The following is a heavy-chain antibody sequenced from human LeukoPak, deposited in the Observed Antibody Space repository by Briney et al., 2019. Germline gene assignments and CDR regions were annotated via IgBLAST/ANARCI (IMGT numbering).Heavy chain of an antibody. CDR1: GGTFSSYA. CDR2: IIPIFGTA. J-gene: IGHJ6*02. D-gene: IGHD3-16*01. V-gene: IGHV1-69*13. Sequence: SVKVSCKASGGTFSSYAISWVRQAPGQGLEWMGGIIPIFGTANYAQKFQGRVTITADESTSTAYMELSSLRSEDTAVYYCARAPDRGNYYYYGMDVWGRGTTVTVSS. CDR3: ARAPDRGNYYYYGMDV.